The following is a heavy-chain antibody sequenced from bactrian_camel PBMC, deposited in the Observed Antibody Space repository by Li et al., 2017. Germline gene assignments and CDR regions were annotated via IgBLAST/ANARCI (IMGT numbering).Heavy chain of an antibody. D-gene: IGHD5*01. CDR1: GFTFSTTS. V-gene: IGHV3S1*01. CDR2: IDSGGGS. Sequence: HVQLVESGGGLVQPGGSLRLSCAASGFTFSTTSMFWVRQAPGKVLEYVTAIDSGGGSYYPDSMKGRFTISRDDDSNTLYLQMNSLKPEDTALYYCAATGTDFCWVGMPREFDHWGQGTQVTVS. CDR3: AATGTDFCWVGMPREFDH. J-gene: IGHJ4*01.